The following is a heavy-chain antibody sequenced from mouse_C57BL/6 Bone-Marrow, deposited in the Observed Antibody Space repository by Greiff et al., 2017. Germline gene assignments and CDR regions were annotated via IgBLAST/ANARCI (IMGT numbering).Heavy chain of an antibody. CDR3: TRGGSLIYYYGSPYYFDD. D-gene: IGHD1-1*01. J-gene: IGHJ2*01. V-gene: IGHV5-9-1*02. Sequence: EVKVVESGAGLVKPGGSLKLSCAASGFTFSSYAMSWVRQTPEKRLEWVAYISSGGDYIYYADTVKGRFTISRDNARNTPYLQMSSLKSEDTAMYYCTRGGSLIYYYGSPYYFDDWGKGTTLTVSS. CDR1: GFTFSSYA. CDR2: ISSGGDYI.